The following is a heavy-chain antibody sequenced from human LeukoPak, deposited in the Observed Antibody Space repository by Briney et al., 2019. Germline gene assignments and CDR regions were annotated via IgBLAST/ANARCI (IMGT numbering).Heavy chain of an antibody. CDR3: ARDNRPPSGYDLNYYYYMDV. D-gene: IGHD5-12*01. Sequence: ASVKVSCKASGYTFTGYYMHWVRQAPGQGLEWMGWIKPNSGGTRSAQKFQGRVTMIRDTSISTAYMELSRLRSDDTAVYYCARDNRPPSGYDLNYYYYMDVWGKGTTVTVSS. J-gene: IGHJ6*03. CDR1: GYTFTGYY. CDR2: IKPNSGGT. V-gene: IGHV1-2*02.